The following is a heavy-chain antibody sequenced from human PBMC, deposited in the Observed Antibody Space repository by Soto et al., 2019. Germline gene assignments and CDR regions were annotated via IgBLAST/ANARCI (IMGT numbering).Heavy chain of an antibody. J-gene: IGHJ6*02. CDR3: AKDKWRERELRGAMDV. V-gene: IGHV3-30*18. Sequence: QVQLVESGGGVVQPGRSLRLSCAASGFTFSNYAMHWVRQGPGKGLEWVAVISFDGSDTYYADSVKGRVSIYGDTSTNTLYLQMNSLRPEDTAVYFCAKDKWRERELRGAMDVWGQGTTVALSS. CDR1: GFTFSNYA. CDR2: ISFDGSDT. D-gene: IGHD1-7*01.